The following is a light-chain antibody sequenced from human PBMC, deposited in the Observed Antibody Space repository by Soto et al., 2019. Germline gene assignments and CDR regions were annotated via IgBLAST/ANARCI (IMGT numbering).Light chain of an antibody. J-gene: IGKJ2*01. Sequence: EIVMTQSPATLSVSPGERATLSCRASQSVSSNLAWYQQKPGHAPRPLIYGASTRATGIPARFSGSGSGTEFTLTISSLQSEDFAVYYCQQYNNWYTFGQGTKLEIK. V-gene: IGKV3-15*01. CDR2: GAS. CDR1: QSVSSN. CDR3: QQYNNWYT.